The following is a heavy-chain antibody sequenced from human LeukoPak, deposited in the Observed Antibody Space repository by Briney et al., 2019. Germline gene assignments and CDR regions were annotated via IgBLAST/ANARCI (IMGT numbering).Heavy chain of an antibody. J-gene: IGHJ1*01. CDR3: ARGRHIVVVVAAPPSRYFQH. Sequence: SETLSLTCIVSGGSISSGSYYWGWIRQPPGKGLEWIGNVYYSGSTSYNPSLKSRVTISVDTSKNQFSLKLSSVTAADTAVYYCARGRHIVVVVAAPPSRYFQHWGQGTLVTVSS. CDR2: VYYSGST. D-gene: IGHD2-15*01. CDR1: GGSISSGSYY. V-gene: IGHV4-39*07.